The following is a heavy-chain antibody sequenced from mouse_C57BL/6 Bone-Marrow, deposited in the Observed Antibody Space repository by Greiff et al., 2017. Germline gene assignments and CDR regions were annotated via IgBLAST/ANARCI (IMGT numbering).Heavy chain of an antibody. D-gene: IGHD2-4*01. CDR2: IDPSDSYT. CDR3: ARGGGLRFDY. J-gene: IGHJ2*01. Sequence: VQLQQPGAELVMPGASVQLSCKASGYTFTSYWMHWVKQRPGQGLEWIGEIDPSDSYTNYNQKFKGKSTLTVDKSSSTAYMPLSSLTSEDSAVYYCARGGGLRFDYWGQGTTLTVSS. CDR1: GYTFTSYW. V-gene: IGHV1-69*01.